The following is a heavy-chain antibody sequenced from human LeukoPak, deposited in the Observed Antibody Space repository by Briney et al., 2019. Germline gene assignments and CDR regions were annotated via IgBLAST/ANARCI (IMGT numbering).Heavy chain of an antibody. CDR3: ARENSSGSAG. D-gene: IGHD3-22*01. J-gene: IGHJ4*02. CDR1: GGSFSSGGYY. Sequence: SETLSLTCTVSGGSFSSGGYYWSWIRQHPGKGLEWIGYISYSGSTYYNPSLKSRVTISVDTSKNQFSLKLSSVTAADTAVYYCARENSSGSAGWGQGTLVTVSS. V-gene: IGHV4-31*03. CDR2: ISYSGST.